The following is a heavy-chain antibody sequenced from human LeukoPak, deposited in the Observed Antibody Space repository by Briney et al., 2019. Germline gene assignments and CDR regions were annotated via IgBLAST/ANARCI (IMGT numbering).Heavy chain of an antibody. Sequence: ASGKLSCKASGYTFTSYYMHWVLQAPGHGLGWMGIINPIGGSTSYAQKFQGRVTMTRDTSTSTVYMELSSLRSEDTAVYDCARDSAAAAATEGLDYSGQGTLVTVSS. CDR2: INPIGGST. D-gene: IGHD6-13*01. J-gene: IGHJ4*02. CDR3: ARDSAAAAATEGLDY. V-gene: IGHV1-46*01. CDR1: GYTFTSYY.